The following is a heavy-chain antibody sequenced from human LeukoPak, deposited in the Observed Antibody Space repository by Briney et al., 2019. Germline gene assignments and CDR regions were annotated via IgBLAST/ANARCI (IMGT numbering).Heavy chain of an antibody. CDR1: GFTVSSNY. Sequence: PGGSLRLSCAASGFTVSSNYMSWVRQAPGKGLEWVSVIYSGGRTYYADSVKGRFTISRDDSKNTLYLQMNSLRAEDTAVYYCAMRLTSAGPEYYWGQGTLVTVSS. D-gene: IGHD6-13*01. J-gene: IGHJ4*02. CDR3: AMRLTSAGPEYY. CDR2: IYSGGRT. V-gene: IGHV3-53*01.